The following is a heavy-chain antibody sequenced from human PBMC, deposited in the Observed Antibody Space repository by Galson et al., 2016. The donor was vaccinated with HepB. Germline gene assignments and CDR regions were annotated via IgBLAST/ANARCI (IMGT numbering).Heavy chain of an antibody. Sequence: SLRLSCAASGFTFSSYAMSWVRQAPGKGLEWVSAISGSGTTTHFVDSVKGRFTISRDNSKNTLYLQMNSLRAEDTAVYYCATRLTTVAGYYFDYWGQGTLVTVSS. V-gene: IGHV3-23*01. CDR3: ATRLTTVAGYYFDY. CDR1: GFTFSSYA. CDR2: ISGSGTTT. J-gene: IGHJ4*02. D-gene: IGHD6-19*01.